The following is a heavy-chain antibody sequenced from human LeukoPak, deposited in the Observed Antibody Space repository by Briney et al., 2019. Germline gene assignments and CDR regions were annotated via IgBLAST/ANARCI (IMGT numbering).Heavy chain of an antibody. CDR2: TGVYNDNT. CDR3: ARDLFEYTYGLPFEY. Sequence: ASVKVSCKASGYMFASYGISWARQAPGQGLEWMGWTGVYNDNTNLAPKFQGRVTMTTDISTSTAVMELRSLRSDDTAVYYYARDLFEYTYGLPFEYWGQGTLVTVSS. V-gene: IGHV1-18*01. CDR1: GYMFASYG. D-gene: IGHD5-18*01. J-gene: IGHJ4*02.